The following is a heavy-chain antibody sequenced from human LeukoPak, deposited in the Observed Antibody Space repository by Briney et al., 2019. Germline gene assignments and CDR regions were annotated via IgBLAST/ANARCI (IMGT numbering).Heavy chain of an antibody. D-gene: IGHD2-2*01. CDR3: ARAEVPGAIKSGAFDI. V-gene: IGHV3-33*08. CDR2: IWDDGTNK. CDR1: GFTFSTYG. J-gene: IGHJ3*02. Sequence: GGSLRLSCAAAGFTFSTYGMHWVRQAPGKGLAWVAVIWDDGTNKYYADSVKGRFTISRDNSRNTLYLQMNSLRAEDTAVYYCARAEVPGAIKSGAFDIWGQGTMVTVSS.